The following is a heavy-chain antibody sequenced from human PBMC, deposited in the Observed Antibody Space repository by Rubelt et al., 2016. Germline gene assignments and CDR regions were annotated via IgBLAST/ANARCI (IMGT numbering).Heavy chain of an antibody. CDR2: FNHSGYT. CDR3: ARGLAAGCHMDV. V-gene: IGHV4-34*01. Sequence: QVQLQQWGAGLLKPSETLSLTCAVSGGSFSFYYCSWIRQPPGKGLEWIVEFNHSGYTNYNPSLKSRDTRSVDTSKTQFSLKLSSVTVADTAVYYCARGLAAGCHMDVWGKGTTVTVSS. J-gene: IGHJ6*03. CDR1: GGSFSFYY. D-gene: IGHD2-8*01.